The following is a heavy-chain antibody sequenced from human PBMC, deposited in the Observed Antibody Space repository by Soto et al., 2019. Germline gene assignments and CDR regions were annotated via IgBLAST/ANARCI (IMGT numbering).Heavy chain of an antibody. CDR1: GGSFSSYA. CDR2: IIPIVGTG. CDR3: ARDLRAAGRPGMDV. J-gene: IGHJ6*01. V-gene: IGHV1-69*01. D-gene: IGHD6-13*01. Sequence: QVQLVQSGAEVKKPGSSVKVSCKASGGSFSSYAISWVRQAPGQGLEWMGGIIPIVGTGNYAQNFQGRVTITADESTSTAYMELSSLSSEDTAMYYCARDLRAAGRPGMDVWGQGTTVTVYS.